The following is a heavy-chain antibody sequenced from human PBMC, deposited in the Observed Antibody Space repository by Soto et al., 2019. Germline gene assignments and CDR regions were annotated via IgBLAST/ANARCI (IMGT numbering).Heavy chain of an antibody. D-gene: IGHD6-6*01. J-gene: IGHJ5*02. V-gene: IGHV3-11*01. Sequence: LRLSCAASGFTFSDYYMSWNRQAPGKGLEWASYISSSGSTIYYADSVKGRFTISRDNAKNSLYLQMNSMRAEDTALYYCAKERSSTGSSFPDTWGEGTLVTVSS. CDR3: AKERSSTGSSFPDT. CDR2: ISSSGSTI. CDR1: GFTFSDYY.